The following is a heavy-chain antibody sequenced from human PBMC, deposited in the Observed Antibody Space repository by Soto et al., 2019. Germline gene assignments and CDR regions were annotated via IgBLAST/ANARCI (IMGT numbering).Heavy chain of an antibody. D-gene: IGHD2-2*01. CDR2: ISAYNGNT. CDR1: GYTFSDYA. J-gene: IGHJ5*02. Sequence: ASMKVSCKASGYTFSDYAITWVRHAPGQGLKWMAWISAYNGNTKYAQKFQGRVTMTTDTSTNTAHMELRSLGSDDTAVYYCARAGPSSPVYALIIHWFDPWGQGTLVKVYS. V-gene: IGHV1-18*04. CDR3: ARAGPSSPVYALIIHWFDP.